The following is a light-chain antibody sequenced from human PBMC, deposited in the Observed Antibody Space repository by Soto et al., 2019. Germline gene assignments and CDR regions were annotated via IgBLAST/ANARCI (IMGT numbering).Light chain of an antibody. CDR2: LEGSGNY. V-gene: IGLV4-60*03. J-gene: IGLJ3*02. CDR1: SGHSSHI. CDR3: ETWDSNIGV. Sequence: QSVLTQSSSASASLGSSVKLTCTLNSGHSSHIIAWHQQQPGKAPRYLMKLEGSGNYNKGSGVPDRFSGSSSGADRYLTISSLPSEDEADYYCETWDSNIGVFGEGTQLTVL.